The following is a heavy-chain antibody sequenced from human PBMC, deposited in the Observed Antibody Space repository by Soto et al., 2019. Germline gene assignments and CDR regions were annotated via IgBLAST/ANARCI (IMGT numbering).Heavy chain of an antibody. D-gene: IGHD2-21*01. CDR1: GYSFTSYW. V-gene: IGHV5-51*01. CDR2: IYPGDSDT. Sequence: PGESLNISCKGSGYSFTSYWIGWVRQMHGKGLERMGIIYPGDSDTRYSPSFQGQVTISADKSISTAYLQWSSLKASDTAMYYCARSSKHKAWFDPWGQGTLVTVSS. CDR3: ARSSKHKAWFDP. J-gene: IGHJ5*02.